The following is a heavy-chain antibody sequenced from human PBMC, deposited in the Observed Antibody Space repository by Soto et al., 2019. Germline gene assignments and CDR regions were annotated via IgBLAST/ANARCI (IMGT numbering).Heavy chain of an antibody. V-gene: IGHV4-39*01. CDR3: AGREITDNRYDAFDI. CDR1: GGSISSSSYY. CDR2: IYYSGST. J-gene: IGHJ3*02. Sequence: SETLSLTCTVSGGSISSSSYYWGWIRQPPGKGLEWIGSIYYSGSTYYNPSLKSRVTISVDTSKNQFSLKLSSVTAADTAVYYCAGREITDNRYDAFDIWGQGTMVTVSS. D-gene: IGHD1-20*01.